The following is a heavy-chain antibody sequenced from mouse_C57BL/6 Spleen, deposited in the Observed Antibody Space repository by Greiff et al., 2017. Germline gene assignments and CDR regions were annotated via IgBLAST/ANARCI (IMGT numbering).Heavy chain of an antibody. CDR2: IRLKSDNYAT. V-gene: IGHV6-3*01. CDR1: GFTFSNYW. Sequence: DVKVEESGGGLVQPGGSMKLSCVASGFTFSNYWMNWVRQSPEKGLEWVAQIRLKSDNYATHYAESVKGRFTISRDDSKSSVYLQMNNLRAEDTGIYYCTGPPFAYWGQGTLVTVSA. J-gene: IGHJ3*01. CDR3: TGPPFAY.